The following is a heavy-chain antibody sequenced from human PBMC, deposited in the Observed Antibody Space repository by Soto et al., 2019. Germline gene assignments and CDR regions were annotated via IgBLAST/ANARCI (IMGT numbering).Heavy chain of an antibody. V-gene: IGHV4-39*01. D-gene: IGHD2-21*01. CDR1: GGSISSRSYY. J-gene: IGHJ4*02. Sequence: SETLSLTCTVSGGSISSRSYYGGWIRQPPGKGLEWIGNIYYSGSTYYNPSLKSRVTISVDTPKNQFYLKLISVTAADTAVYYCASSKFHWGQETLVTVSS. CDR2: IYYSGST. CDR3: ASSKFH.